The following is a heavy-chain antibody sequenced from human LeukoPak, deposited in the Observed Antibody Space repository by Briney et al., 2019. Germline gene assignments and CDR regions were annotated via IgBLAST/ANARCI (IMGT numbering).Heavy chain of an antibody. J-gene: IGHJ4*02. D-gene: IGHD3-22*01. CDR3: ARDLYDSSGYYYNY. CDR1: GFIFSSSA. Sequence: GGSLRLSCAASGFIFSSSAMSWVRQAPGKGLYWVSAISGSGTGTYYADSVKARFPTPRDNAKNSLYLQMNSLRPEDPAVYYCARDLYDSSGYYYNYWGQGTLVTVSS. CDR2: ISGSGTGT. V-gene: IGHV3-21*01.